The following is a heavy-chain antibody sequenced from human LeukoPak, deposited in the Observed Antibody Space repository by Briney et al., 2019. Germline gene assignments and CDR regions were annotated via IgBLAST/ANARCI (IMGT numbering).Heavy chain of an antibody. J-gene: IGHJ4*02. V-gene: IGHV4-34*01. D-gene: IGHD4-17*01. CDR1: GGSFSGYY. CDR3: ARAPGTVTTWNY. Sequence: SETLSLTCAVYGGSFSGYYWSWIRQPPGKGLEWIGEINHSGSTNYNPSLKSRVTISVDTSKNQFSLKLSSVTAADTAVYYCARAPGTVTTWNYWGQGTLVTVSS. CDR2: INHSGST.